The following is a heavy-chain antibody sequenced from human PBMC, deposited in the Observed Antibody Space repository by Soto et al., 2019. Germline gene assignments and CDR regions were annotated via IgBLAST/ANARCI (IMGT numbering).Heavy chain of an antibody. D-gene: IGHD7-27*01. CDR1: GFTFSSYA. CDR2: ISGSGGST. V-gene: IGHV3-23*01. J-gene: IGHJ3*02. Sequence: GESLKISCAASGFTFSSYAMSWVRQAPGKGLEWVSAISGSGGSTYYAGSVKGRFTISRDNSKNTLYLQMNSLRAEDTAVYYCAKVKLGIGGAFDIWGQGTMVTVSS. CDR3: AKVKLGIGGAFDI.